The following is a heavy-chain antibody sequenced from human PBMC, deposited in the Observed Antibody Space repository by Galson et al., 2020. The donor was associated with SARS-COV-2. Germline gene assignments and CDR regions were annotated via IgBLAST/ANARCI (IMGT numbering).Heavy chain of an antibody. CDR2: ISHSGGT. J-gene: IGHJ3*02. CDR1: GTSISSGSYS. V-gene: IGHV4-30-2*01. CDR3: ARLHSGEYAPEAFDI. Sequence: PSETLSLTCAVSGTSISSGSYSWNWIRQPPGKGLAWTRYISHSGGTYYNPSLKSRVTISGDRSKNQFSLRLSAVTAADTAVYYCARLHSGEYAPEAFDIWGPGTRVTVAS. D-gene: IGHD4-17*01.